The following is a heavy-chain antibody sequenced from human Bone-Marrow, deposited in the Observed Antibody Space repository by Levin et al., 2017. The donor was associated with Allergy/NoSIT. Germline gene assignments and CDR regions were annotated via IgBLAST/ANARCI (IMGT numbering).Heavy chain of an antibody. CDR2: IMPMLGPS. CDR1: GDSFINYH. J-gene: IGHJ4*02. V-gene: IGHV1-69*10. D-gene: IGHD6-19*01. Sequence: SVKVSCKASGDSFINYHVNWVRLAPGHGLEWMGGIMPMLGPSNYAQKFQDRVTITADKSTSTVYMELSGLKSEDTAVYFCARDPQGSHTSGWEDYWGQGTLVTVSS. CDR3: ARDPQGSHTSGWEDY.